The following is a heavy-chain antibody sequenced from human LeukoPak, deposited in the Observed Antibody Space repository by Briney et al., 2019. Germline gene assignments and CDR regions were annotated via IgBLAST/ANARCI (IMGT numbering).Heavy chain of an antibody. J-gene: IGHJ4*02. D-gene: IGHD6-19*01. CDR3: AKDQGGQWLVRVVDY. V-gene: IGHV3-23*01. CDR1: GFTFSSYA. Sequence: PGGSLRLSCAASGFTFSSYAMSWVRQAPGKGLEWVSAISGSGGSTYYADSVKGRFTISRDNSKSTLYLQMNSLRAEDTAVYYCAKDQGGQWLVRVVDYWGQGTLVTVSS. CDR2: ISGSGGST.